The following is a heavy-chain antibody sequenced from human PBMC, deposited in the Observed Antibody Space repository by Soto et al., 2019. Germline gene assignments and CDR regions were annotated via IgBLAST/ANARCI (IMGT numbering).Heavy chain of an antibody. Sequence: GGALRLSCAASGFTFSSYWMNWVRQAPGKGLEWVANINQDGNEDNLLDSVKGRFTISRDNAKNSLFLQMNSLRVDDTAVYYCARTGDGHHDFLDYWGQGALVTVSS. V-gene: IGHV3-7*01. J-gene: IGHJ4*02. D-gene: IGHD1-1*01. CDR3: ARTGDGHHDFLDY. CDR2: INQDGNED. CDR1: GFTFSSYW.